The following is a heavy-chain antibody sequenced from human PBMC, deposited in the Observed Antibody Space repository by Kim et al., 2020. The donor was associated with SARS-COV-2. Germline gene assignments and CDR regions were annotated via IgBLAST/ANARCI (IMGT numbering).Heavy chain of an antibody. D-gene: IGHD5-12*01. Sequence: GGSLRLSCTASGFNFGDYGMHWVRQAPGKGLQWVSGISWNNAAIAYADSVEGRFTISRDNGRSSVYLQMNSLSAEDTALYYFAKDIGLRLATIDYYGLDVGGQGTTVTGSS. CDR3: AKDIGLRLATIDYYGLDV. V-gene: IGHV3-9*01. J-gene: IGHJ6*02. CDR2: ISWNNAAI. CDR1: GFNFGDYG.